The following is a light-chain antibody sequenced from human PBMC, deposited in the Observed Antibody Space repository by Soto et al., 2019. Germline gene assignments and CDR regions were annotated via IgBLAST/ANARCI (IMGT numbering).Light chain of an antibody. J-gene: IGLJ3*02. CDR2: EVS. CDR1: SSDVGGYNY. V-gene: IGLV2-8*01. Sequence: QSALTQPPSASGSPGQSVTISCTGTSSDVGGYNYVSWYQQHPGKAPKLMIYEVSKRPSGVPDRFSGSKSGNTASLTVSGLQAEDEADYYCSSYAGSNNPWVFGGGTKVNVL. CDR3: SSYAGSNNPWV.